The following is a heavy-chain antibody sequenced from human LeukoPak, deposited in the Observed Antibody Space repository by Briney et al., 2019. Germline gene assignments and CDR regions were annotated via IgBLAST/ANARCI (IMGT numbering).Heavy chain of an antibody. J-gene: IGHJ4*02. CDR3: AREVQGGGNFDY. V-gene: IGHV4-59*01. Sequence: TSETLSLTCNVSGGSMNNIYYWGWIRQPPGKGLEWIGYIYYSGSTNYNPSLKSRVTISVDTSKNQFSLKLSSVTAADTAVYYCAREVQGGGNFDYWGQGTLVTVSS. CDR1: GGSMNNIYY. CDR2: IYYSGST. D-gene: IGHD3-16*01.